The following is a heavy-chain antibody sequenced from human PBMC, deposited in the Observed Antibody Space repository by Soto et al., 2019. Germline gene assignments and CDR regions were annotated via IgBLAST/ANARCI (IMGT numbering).Heavy chain of an antibody. J-gene: IGHJ4*02. CDR3: TSGGGAAWGGLTGGLGY. CDR2: IYYRGST. Sequence: QVQLEESGPGLVKTSQTLSLTCTVSGGAIRDGGYYWSWIRHHPVKGLEWIGHIYYRGSTDYNPWLRRRVRVSAATSDYLFRVALKSVTAAATAVYYCTSGGGAAWGGLTGGLGYWGKGIVVTVS. V-gene: IGHV4-31*03. D-gene: IGHD2-21*02. CDR1: GGAIRDGGYY.